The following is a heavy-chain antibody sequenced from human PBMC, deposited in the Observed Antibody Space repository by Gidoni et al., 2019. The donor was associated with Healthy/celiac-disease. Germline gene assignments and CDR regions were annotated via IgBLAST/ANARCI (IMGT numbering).Heavy chain of an antibody. J-gene: IGHJ4*02. Sequence: QVQLVQSGAEVKKPGSSVKVSCKAAGGNFSSYAISWVRQAPGQGLEWKGGIIPIFGTANYAQKFQGIVTITADESTSTAYMELSSLRSEDTAVYYCASLHSIAAAGRFDYWGQGTLVTVSS. D-gene: IGHD6-13*01. V-gene: IGHV1-69*01. CDR2: IIPIFGTA. CDR1: GGNFSSYA. CDR3: ASLHSIAAAGRFDY.